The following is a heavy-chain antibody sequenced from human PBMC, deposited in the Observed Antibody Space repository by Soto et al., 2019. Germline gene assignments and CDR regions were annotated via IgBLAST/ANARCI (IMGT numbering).Heavy chain of an antibody. CDR1: GYTFTGYY. J-gene: IGHJ6*02. V-gene: IGHV1-2*02. CDR3: ARDDGSTSCARSYYYYGMDV. Sequence: ASVKVSCKASGYTFTGYYMHWVRQAPGQGLEWMGWINPNSGGTNYAQKFQGRVTMTRDTSISTAYMELSRLRSDDTAVYYCARDDGSTSCARSYYYYGMDVWGQGTTVTVSS. CDR2: INPNSGGT. D-gene: IGHD2-2*01.